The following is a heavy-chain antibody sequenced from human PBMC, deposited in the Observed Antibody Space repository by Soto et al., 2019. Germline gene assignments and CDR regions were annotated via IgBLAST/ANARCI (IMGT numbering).Heavy chain of an antibody. CDR2: IYPGDSDT. D-gene: IGHD6-19*01. V-gene: IGHV5-51*01. Sequence: GGFLKNFCKASWYSLTTHLMGWVGPLPGERPEGVGIIYPGDSDTKYSPSLQGQVSISADTSISTAYLQWTSLKASDTAMYYCARSRRGAYSSGWYSPSGYYNYGIDVWGQGTKVTVSS. J-gene: IGHJ6*02. CDR3: ARSRRGAYSSGWYSPSGYYNYGIDV. CDR1: WYSLTTHL.